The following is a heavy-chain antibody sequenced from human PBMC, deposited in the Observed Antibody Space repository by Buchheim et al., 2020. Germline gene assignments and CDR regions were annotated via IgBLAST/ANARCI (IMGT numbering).Heavy chain of an antibody. CDR1: GFTFSSYW. Sequence: EVQLVESGGGLVQPGGSLRLSCAASGFTFSSYWMSWVRQAPGKGLEWVANIKQDGSEKYYVDSVKGRFTISRDNAKNSLYLQMNSLRAEDTAVYYCASNGPAAAGIRGGYFDYWGQGTL. CDR3: ASNGPAAAGIRGGYFDY. J-gene: IGHJ4*02. D-gene: IGHD6-13*01. V-gene: IGHV3-7*01. CDR2: IKQDGSEK.